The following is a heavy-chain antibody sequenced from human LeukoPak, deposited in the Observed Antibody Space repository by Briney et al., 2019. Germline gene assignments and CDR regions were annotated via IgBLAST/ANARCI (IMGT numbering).Heavy chain of an antibody. Sequence: SETLSLTCAVSGGSISSSNWWNWVRQPPGKGLEWIGSIYYSGSTYYNPSLKSRVTISVDTSKNQFSLKLSSVTAADTAVYYCARRTSGLGRKTYYYYYMDVRGKGTTVTISS. J-gene: IGHJ6*03. D-gene: IGHD1-26*01. V-gene: IGHV4-39*01. CDR1: GGSISSSNW. CDR2: IYYSGST. CDR3: ARRTSGLGRKTYYYYYMDV.